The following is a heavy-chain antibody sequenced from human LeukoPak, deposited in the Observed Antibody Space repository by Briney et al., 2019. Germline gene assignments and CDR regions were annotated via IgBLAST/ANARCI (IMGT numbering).Heavy chain of an antibody. V-gene: IGHV3-30-3*01. J-gene: IGHJ6*02. D-gene: IGHD1-26*01. CDR2: MSYDGSNK. CDR3: ARDSGGPGWDYGMDV. Sequence: GGSLRLSCAASGFTFSSYAMHWVRQAPGKGLEWVAVMSYDGSNKYYADSVKGRFTISRDNSKNTLYLQMNSLRAEDTAVYYCARDSGGPGWDYGMDVWGQGTTVTVSS. CDR1: GFTFSSYA.